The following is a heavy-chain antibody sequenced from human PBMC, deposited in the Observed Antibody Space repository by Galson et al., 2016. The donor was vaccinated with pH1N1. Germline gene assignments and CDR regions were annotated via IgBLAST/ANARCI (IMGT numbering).Heavy chain of an antibody. Sequence: SVKVSCKASGYTFNAYYVHWVRQAPGQGLEWMGWINPKTGATSYVQRFQGRVTMTRDTSIGTVYMELSNLGSYATAVYYCARVLRNTVFDYWGQGNLVTVSS. CDR1: GYTFNAYY. V-gene: IGHV1-2*02. CDR2: INPKTGAT. CDR3: ARVLRNTVFDY. D-gene: IGHD4-17*01. J-gene: IGHJ4*02.